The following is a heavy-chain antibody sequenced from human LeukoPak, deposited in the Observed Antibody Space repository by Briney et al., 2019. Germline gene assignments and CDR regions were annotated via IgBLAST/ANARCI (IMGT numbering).Heavy chain of an antibody. CDR3: AHSTVTTRDDAFDI. CDR1: EFSLSTSGVG. J-gene: IGHJ3*02. CDR2: IYWNDDK. Sequence: SGPTLVKPTQTLTLTCTFSEFSLSTSGVGVGWIRQPPGKALEWLALIYWNDDKRYSTSLKSRLTITKDTSKNQVVLTMTNMDPVDTATYHCAHSTVTTRDDAFDIWGQGTMVTVSS. D-gene: IGHD4-11*01. V-gene: IGHV2-5*01.